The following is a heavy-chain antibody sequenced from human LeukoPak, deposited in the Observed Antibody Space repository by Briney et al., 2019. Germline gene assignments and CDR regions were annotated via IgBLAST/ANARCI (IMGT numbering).Heavy chain of an antibody. CDR1: GYTSTSYD. D-gene: IGHD3-10*01. J-gene: IGHJ6*03. Sequence: GASVKVSCKASGYTSTSYDINWVRQATGQGLEWMGWMNPNSGNTGYAQKFQGRVTMTRNTSISTAYMELSGLRSEDTAVYYCARGHRVRGVIYYYYYYMDVWGKGTTVTVSS. CDR2: MNPNSGNT. V-gene: IGHV1-8*01. CDR3: ARGHRVRGVIYYYYYYMDV.